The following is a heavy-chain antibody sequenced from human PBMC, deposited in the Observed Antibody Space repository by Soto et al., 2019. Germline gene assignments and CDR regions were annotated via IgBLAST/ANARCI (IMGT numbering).Heavy chain of an antibody. Sequence: GASVKVSCKASGGTFSSYTISWVRQAPGQGLEWMGRIIPILGIANYAQKFQGRVTITADKSTSTAYMELSSLRSEDTAVYYCARTVEVVATAADAFDIWGQGTMVTVSS. CDR2: IIPILGIA. V-gene: IGHV1-69*02. CDR3: ARTVEVVATAADAFDI. D-gene: IGHD2-21*02. CDR1: GGTFSSYT. J-gene: IGHJ3*02.